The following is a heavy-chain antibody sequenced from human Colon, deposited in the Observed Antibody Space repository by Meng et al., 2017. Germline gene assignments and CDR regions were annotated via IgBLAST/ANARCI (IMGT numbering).Heavy chain of an antibody. V-gene: IGHV3-13*01. CDR3: ARMNDWVFES. CDR1: GFTFSNDD. D-gene: IGHD1-1*01. J-gene: IGHJ4*02. Sequence: VELVESGGGLVQPGGSLRLSCAASGFTFSNDDMHWVRQVTGKGLEWVSGVGVSGETYYSDSAKGRFTISRENAKSSLYLQMDNLRAGDTAMYYCARMNDWVFESWGQGTLVTVSS. CDR2: VGVSGET.